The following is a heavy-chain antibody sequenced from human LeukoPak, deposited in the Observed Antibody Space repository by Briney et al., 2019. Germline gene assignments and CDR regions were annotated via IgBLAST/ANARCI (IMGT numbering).Heavy chain of an antibody. J-gene: IGHJ4*02. CDR1: IGSVNSGVYY. D-gene: IGHD3-22*01. CDR3: AKHEGNYYDKSGYTFDF. CDR2: VHSSGNT. V-gene: IGHV4-39*01. Sequence: PSETLSLTCTVSIGSVNSGVYYWGWIRQPPGKGLEWIGSVHSSGNTYYNPSLKSRVTISVDTSKNQFSLKLSSVTAADRAVYYCAKHEGNYYDKSGYTFDFWGQGTLVTVSS.